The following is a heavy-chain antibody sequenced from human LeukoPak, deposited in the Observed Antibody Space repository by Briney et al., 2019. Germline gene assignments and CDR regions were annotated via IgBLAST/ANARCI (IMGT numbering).Heavy chain of an antibody. D-gene: IGHD3-10*01. J-gene: IGHJ4*02. CDR2: INHSGST. CDR1: GGSFSGYY. V-gene: IGHV4-34*01. CDR3: AMSYGPGIYPPDY. Sequence: SSETLSLTCAVYGGSFSGYYWSWIRQPPGKGLEWIGEINHSGSTNYNPSLKSRVTISVDTSKNQFSLKLSSVTAADTAVYYCAMSYGPGIYPPDYWGQGTLVTVSS.